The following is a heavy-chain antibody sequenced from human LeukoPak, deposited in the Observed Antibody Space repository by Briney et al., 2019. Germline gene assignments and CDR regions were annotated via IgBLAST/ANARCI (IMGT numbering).Heavy chain of an antibody. CDR1: GFTFGDYS. Sequence: GGSLRLSCAASGFTFGDYSMNWVRQAPGKGPEWVSYISGFSSATYYADSVKGRFTISRDNSKNTLYLQVNSLRAEDTAVYYCAKGGKWDVTPFDYWGQGTLVTVSS. D-gene: IGHD1-26*01. CDR3: AKGGKWDVTPFDY. V-gene: IGHV3-48*01. CDR2: ISGFSSAT. J-gene: IGHJ4*02.